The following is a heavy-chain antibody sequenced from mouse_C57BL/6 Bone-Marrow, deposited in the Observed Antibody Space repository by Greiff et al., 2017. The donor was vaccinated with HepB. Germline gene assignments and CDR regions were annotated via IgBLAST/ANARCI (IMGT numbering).Heavy chain of an antibody. CDR1: GYTFTSYW. D-gene: IGHD1-1*01. J-gene: IGHJ3*01. Sequence: QVQLQHPGAELVMPGASVKLSCKASGYTFTSYWMHWVKQRPGQGLEWIGEIDPNSGGTKYNEKFKSKATLTVDKPSSTAYMQLSSLTSEDSAVYYCARNPPYYYGSSPWFAYWGQGTLVTVSA. CDR3: ARNPPYYYGSSPWFAY. CDR2: IDPNSGGT. V-gene: IGHV1-72*01.